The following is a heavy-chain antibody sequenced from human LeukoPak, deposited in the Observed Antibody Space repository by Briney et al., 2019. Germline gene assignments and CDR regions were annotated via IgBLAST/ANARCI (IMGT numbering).Heavy chain of an antibody. J-gene: IGHJ4*02. CDR2: IKQDGSAK. CDR1: GFTFSNYW. V-gene: IGHV3-7*01. D-gene: IGHD4-17*01. CDR3: ARLGTTVTDAIDY. Sequence: GGSLRLSCAASGFTFSNYWMSWVRQAPGKGLEWVANIKQDGSAKYCVDSVKGRFTISRDNDKNSLYLQMNSLRAEDTALYYCARLGTTVTDAIDYWGQGTLVTVSS.